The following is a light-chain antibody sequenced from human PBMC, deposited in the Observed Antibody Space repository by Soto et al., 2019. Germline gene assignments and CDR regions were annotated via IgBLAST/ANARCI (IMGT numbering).Light chain of an antibody. V-gene: IGKV3-20*01. CDR3: KQYANSPIT. CDR1: QTISSDY. J-gene: IGKJ5*01. CDR2: GAA. Sequence: ESLLTQSPCTLSLSPGERATLSSRASQTISSDYLAWYQQKPGQAPRLLIFGAATRAADIPDRFFGSGSGTDFTLTINRLEHEDFAVYYCKQYANSPITFGQGT.